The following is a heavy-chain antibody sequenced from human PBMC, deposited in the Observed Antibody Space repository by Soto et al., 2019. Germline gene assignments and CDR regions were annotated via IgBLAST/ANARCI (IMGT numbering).Heavy chain of an antibody. CDR1: GFTFSSYG. CDR3: AKDLFRWEQLVLYYYYGMDV. D-gene: IGHD6-6*01. V-gene: IGHV3-30*18. CDR2: ISYDGSNK. Sequence: GGSLRLSCAASGFTFSSYGMHWVRQAPGKGLEWVAVISYDGSNKYYADSVKGRFTISRDNSKNTLYLQMNSLRAEDTAVYYCAKDLFRWEQLVLYYYYGMDVWGQGTTVTVSS. J-gene: IGHJ6*02.